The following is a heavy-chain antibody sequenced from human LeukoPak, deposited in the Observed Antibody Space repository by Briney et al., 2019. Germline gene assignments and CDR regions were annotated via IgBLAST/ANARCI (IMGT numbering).Heavy chain of an antibody. J-gene: IGHJ5*02. CDR2: INPNSGGT. D-gene: IGHD2-2*01. V-gene: IGHV1-2*02. CDR3: ARSPARYCSSTSCSFDP. Sequence: ASVKVSCKASGYTFTGYYTHWVRQAPGQGLEWMGWINPNSGGTNYAQKFQGRVTMTRDTSISTAYMELSRLRSDDTAVYYCARSPARYCSSTSCSFDPWGQGTLVTVSS. CDR1: GYTFTGYY.